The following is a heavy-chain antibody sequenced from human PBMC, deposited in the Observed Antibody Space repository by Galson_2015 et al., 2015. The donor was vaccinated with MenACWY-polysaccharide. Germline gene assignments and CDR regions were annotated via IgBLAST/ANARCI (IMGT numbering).Heavy chain of an antibody. Sequence: SLRVSCAASGSRFSHSGMHWVRQAPGKGLEWVAVIQYDGSKIVYADSVKGRFTISRDNSKNTLFLEMNSLGAEDTAVYYCAREGSRIVFHAFDTWGQGTMVTVSS. J-gene: IGHJ3*02. CDR2: IQYDGSKI. D-gene: IGHD6-13*01. CDR1: GSRFSHSG. V-gene: IGHV3-33*01. CDR3: AREGSRIVFHAFDT.